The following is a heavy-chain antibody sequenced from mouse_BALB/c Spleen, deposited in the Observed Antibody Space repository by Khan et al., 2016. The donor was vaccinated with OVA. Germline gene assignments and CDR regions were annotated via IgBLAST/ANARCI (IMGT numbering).Heavy chain of an antibody. CDR3: ARIYDSDFDY. J-gene: IGHJ2*01. CDR1: GYSFTGYF. Sequence: EVQLQQSGPELVKPGASVKISCKASGYSFTGYFMNWVMQSHGKSLEWIGRIHPHSGETFYNQKFKGKATLTVDESSSTAHMELRSLAAEDSAVYYCARIYDSDFDYWGQGTTLTVSS. V-gene: IGHV1-20*02. CDR2: IHPHSGET. D-gene: IGHD1-1*01.